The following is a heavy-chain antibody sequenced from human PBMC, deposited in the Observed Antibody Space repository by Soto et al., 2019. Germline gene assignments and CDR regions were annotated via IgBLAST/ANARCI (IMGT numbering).Heavy chain of an antibody. CDR1: GGSISSSNW. J-gene: IGHJ4*02. V-gene: IGHV4-4*02. CDR3: AGGAWDSSGSQFDY. D-gene: IGHD3-22*01. CDR2: IYHSGST. Sequence: QVQLQASGPGLVKPSGTLSLTCAVSGGSISSSNWWSWVRQPPGKGLEWIGEIYHSGSTNYNPSHKSRVTISVDKSKNQFSLKLSSGTAADTAVYYCAGGAWDSSGSQFDYWGQGTLVTVSS.